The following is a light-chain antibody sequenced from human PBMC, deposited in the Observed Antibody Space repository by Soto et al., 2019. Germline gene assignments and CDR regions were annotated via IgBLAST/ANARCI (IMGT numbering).Light chain of an antibody. CDR3: NSYTTSNTRQIV. J-gene: IGLJ1*01. V-gene: IGLV2-14*01. Sequence: QSALTQPASVSGSPGESITICCTGTSSDVGGYNYVSWYQQHPGKAPKFMIYDVSNRPSGVSTRFSGSKSGNTASLTISGLQAEDEADYYCNSYTTSNTRQIVFGTGTKVTVL. CDR2: DVS. CDR1: SSDVGGYNY.